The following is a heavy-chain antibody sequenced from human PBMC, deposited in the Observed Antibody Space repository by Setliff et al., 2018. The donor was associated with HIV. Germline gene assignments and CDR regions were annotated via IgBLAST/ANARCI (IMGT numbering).Heavy chain of an antibody. D-gene: IGHD3-10*01. J-gene: IGHJ6*02. CDR1: GHTFTNYD. V-gene: IGHV1-8*01. CDR2: MNPNSGVS. Sequence: ASAKVSCKPSGHTFTNYDIHWMRRATGQGLEWMGWMNPNSGVSGYALRFHDRVTMTRDTSITTAYMELSSLTSEDTAVYYCARGKGVGGVIITGGLDVWGQGTTVTVSS. CDR3: ARGKGVGGVIITGGLDV.